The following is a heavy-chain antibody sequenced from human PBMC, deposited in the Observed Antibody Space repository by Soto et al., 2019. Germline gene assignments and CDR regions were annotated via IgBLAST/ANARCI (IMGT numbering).Heavy chain of an antibody. J-gene: IGHJ4*02. D-gene: IGHD6-19*01. CDR1: GGTFSSYA. CDR2: IIPIFGTA. V-gene: IGHV1-69*13. CDR3: ARGSGIAVAGTAY. Sequence: SVTVSCQTSGGTFSSYAISWVRQAPGQGLEWMGGIIPIFGTANYAQKFQGRVTITADESTSTAYMELSSLRSEDTAVYYCARGSGIAVAGTAYWGQGTLVTVSS.